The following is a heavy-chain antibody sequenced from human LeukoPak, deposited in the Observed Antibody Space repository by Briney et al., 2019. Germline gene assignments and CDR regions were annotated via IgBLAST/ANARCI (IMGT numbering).Heavy chain of an antibody. CDR1: GYTFTGYY. J-gene: IGHJ5*02. Sequence: ASVKVSCKASGYTFTGYYMHRVRQAPGQGLEWMGWINPNSGGTNYAQKFQGRVTMTRDTSISTAYMELSRLRSDDTAVYYCARARPIRFLGWLHHNWFDPWGQGTLVTVSS. V-gene: IGHV1-2*02. CDR3: ARARPIRFLGWLHHNWFDP. CDR2: INPNSGGT. D-gene: IGHD3-3*01.